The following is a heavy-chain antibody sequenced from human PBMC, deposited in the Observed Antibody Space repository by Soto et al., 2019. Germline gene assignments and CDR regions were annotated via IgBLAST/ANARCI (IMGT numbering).Heavy chain of an antibody. D-gene: IGHD5-18*01. CDR3: ARSGYRYGSIDY. CDR1: GGSISSGGYY. J-gene: IGHJ4*02. Sequence: PSETLSLTCTVSGGSISSGGYYWSWIRQHPGKGLEWIGYIYYSGSTYYNPSLKSRVTISVDTSKNQFSLKLSSVTVADTAVYYRARSGYRYGSIDYWGQGTLVTVSS. CDR2: IYYSGST. V-gene: IGHV4-31*03.